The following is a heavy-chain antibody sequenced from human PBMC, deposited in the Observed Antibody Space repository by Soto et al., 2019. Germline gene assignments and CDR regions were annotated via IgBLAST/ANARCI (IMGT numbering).Heavy chain of an antibody. CDR2: IRSKAYGGTT. CDR1: GFTFGDYA. D-gene: IGHD3-22*01. CDR3: TRDLRTAYYDSSGYYHQRFDP. J-gene: IGHJ5*02. Sequence: GGSLRLSCTASGFTFGDYAMGWFRQAPGKGLEWVGFIRSKAYGGTTEYAASVKGRFTISRDDSKSIAYLQMNSLKTEDTAVYYCTRDLRTAYYDSSGYYHQRFDPWGQGTLVTVSS. V-gene: IGHV3-49*03.